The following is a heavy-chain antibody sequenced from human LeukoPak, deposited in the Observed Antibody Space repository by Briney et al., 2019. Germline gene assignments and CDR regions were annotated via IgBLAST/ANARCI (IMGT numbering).Heavy chain of an antibody. CDR1: GGTFSSYA. J-gene: IGHJ6*03. CDR2: IIPIFGTA. Sequence: ASVKVSCKASGGTFSSYAISWVRQAPGQGLEWMGGIIPIFGTANYAQKFQGRVTITADESTSTAYMELSSLRSEDTAVYYCARAPYGARDYHYYMDVWGKGTTVTVSS. D-gene: IGHD3-10*01. V-gene: IGHV1-69*13. CDR3: ARAPYGARDYHYYMDV.